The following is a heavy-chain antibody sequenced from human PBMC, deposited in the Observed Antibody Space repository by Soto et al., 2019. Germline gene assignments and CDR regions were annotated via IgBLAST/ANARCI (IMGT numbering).Heavy chain of an antibody. J-gene: IGHJ4*02. CDR2: IYSGGNT. V-gene: IGHV3-53*01. CDR3: ARDHNYRRFDY. D-gene: IGHD3-10*01. Sequence: GGSLRLSCAASGFTVSSNYMSWVRQAPGKGLEWVSVIYSGGNTYYIDSVKGRFTISRDNSKNTLYLQMNSLRAEDTAVYYCARDHNYRRFDYWGQGTLVTIS. CDR1: GFTVSSNY.